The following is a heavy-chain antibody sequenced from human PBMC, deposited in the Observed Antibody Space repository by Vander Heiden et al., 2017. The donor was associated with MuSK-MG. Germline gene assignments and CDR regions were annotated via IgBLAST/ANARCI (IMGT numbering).Heavy chain of an antibody. CDR1: GGSFSPYY. Sequence: QVQLQQWGAGLLKPSETLSLTCAVYGGSFSPYYWNWVRQPPGKGLEWIGEINHSGSANHNPSFKIRVTMSVDTSKNQFSLRLTSVTAADKAVYFCARSRRYCSSTSCYYSWFGPWGHGTQVPVS. D-gene: IGHD2-2*01. CDR2: INHSGSA. V-gene: IGHV4-34*01. J-gene: IGHJ5*02. CDR3: ARSRRYCSSTSCYYSWFGP.